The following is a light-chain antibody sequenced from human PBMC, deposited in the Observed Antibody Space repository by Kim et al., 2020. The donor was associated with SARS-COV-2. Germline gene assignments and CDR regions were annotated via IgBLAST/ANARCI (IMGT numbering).Light chain of an antibody. CDR3: QQRSNWPPLT. CDR1: QSVSSY. V-gene: IGKV3-11*01. J-gene: IGKJ4*01. Sequence: SPGERATLSCRASQSVSSYLAWYQQNPGQAPRLLIYDASNSATGIPARFSGSGSGTDFTLTISRLEPEDFAVYYCQQRSNWPPLTFGGETKVDIK. CDR2: DAS.